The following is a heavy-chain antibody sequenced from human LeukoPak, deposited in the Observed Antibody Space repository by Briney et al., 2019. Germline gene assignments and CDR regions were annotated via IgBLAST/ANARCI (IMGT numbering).Heavy chain of an antibody. Sequence: PGGSLRLSCEASGFTFSSHWMHWVRQAPGKGLVWVSRINSDGSSASYADSVKGRFTISRDNAKDTLYLQMNSLRVEDTAVYYCAREGGNYYDSSGYSYYFDYWGQGTLVTVSS. CDR3: AREGGNYYDSSGYSYYFDY. J-gene: IGHJ4*02. CDR2: INSDGSSA. CDR1: GFTFSSHW. D-gene: IGHD3-22*01. V-gene: IGHV3-74*01.